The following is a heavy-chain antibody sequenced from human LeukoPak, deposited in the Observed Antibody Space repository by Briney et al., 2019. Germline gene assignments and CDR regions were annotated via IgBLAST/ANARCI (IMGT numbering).Heavy chain of an antibody. J-gene: IGHJ4*02. Sequence: MSGGSLRLSCEASGFTFSDYYMSWIRQAPGKGLEWVSYISSSSSYTNYADSVKGRFTISRDNAKNSLYLQMNSLRAEDTAVYYCASLYDILTGRRRYFDYWGQGTLVTVSS. CDR2: ISSSSSYT. V-gene: IGHV3-11*06. D-gene: IGHD3-9*01. CDR3: ASLYDILTGRRRYFDY. CDR1: GFTFSDYY.